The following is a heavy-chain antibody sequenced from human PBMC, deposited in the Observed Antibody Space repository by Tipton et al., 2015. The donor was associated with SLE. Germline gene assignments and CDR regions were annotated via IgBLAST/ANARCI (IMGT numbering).Heavy chain of an antibody. CDR3: ARDLLSWDAFDI. CDR1: GYSISSGYY. V-gene: IGHV4-38-2*02. D-gene: IGHD2/OR15-2a*01. J-gene: IGHJ3*02. CDR2: IYYSGST. Sequence: TLSLTCTVSGYSISSGYYWGWIRQPPGKGLEWIGSIYYSGSTNYNPSLKSRVAISVDTSKNQFSLKLSSVTAADTAVYYCARDLLSWDAFDIWGQGTMVTVSS.